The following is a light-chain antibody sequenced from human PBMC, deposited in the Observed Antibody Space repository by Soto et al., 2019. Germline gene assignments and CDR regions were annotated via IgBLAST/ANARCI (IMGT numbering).Light chain of an antibody. CDR3: QYYETSPRGFN. CDR2: GTS. V-gene: IGKV3-20*01. J-gene: IGKJ3*01. Sequence: EIVLTQSPGTLSLSPGERATLSCRASQSVSSTNLAWYQQKPGQAPRLLIYGTSTRATGIPDRFSGSGSGADFTLTISRPVREGFKVYYCQYYETSPRGFNLGPGTNVDIK. CDR1: QSVSSTN.